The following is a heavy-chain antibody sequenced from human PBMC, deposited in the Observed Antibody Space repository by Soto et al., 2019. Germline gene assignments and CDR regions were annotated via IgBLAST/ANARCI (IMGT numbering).Heavy chain of an antibody. V-gene: IGHV3-30*18. CDR1: GFTFSSYG. CDR2: ISYDGSNK. J-gene: IGHJ6*03. CDR3: AKGGGHDDFWGHMGYYYYYMDV. D-gene: IGHD3-3*01. Sequence: GGSLRLSCAASGFTFSSYGMHWVRQAPGKGLEWVAVISYDGSNKYYADSVKGRFTISRYNSKNTLYLQMNSLRAEDTAVYYCAKGGGHDDFWGHMGYYYYYMDVWGKGTTVTVSS.